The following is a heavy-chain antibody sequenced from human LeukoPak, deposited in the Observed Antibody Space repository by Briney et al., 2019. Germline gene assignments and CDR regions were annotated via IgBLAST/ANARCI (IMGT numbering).Heavy chain of an antibody. CDR2: VYYSGST. V-gene: IGHV4-39*01. J-gene: IGHJ4*02. CDR3: ARQLGYCSSTSCYTDKVDY. CDR1: GGSITSSSYC. Sequence: SETLSLSCTVSGGSITSSSYCWGWIRQPPGKGLGWIVSVYYSGSTYYHPSLKSRSTISVTTSKNPFSLKLSSVTDADTAVYYCARQLGYCSSTSCYTDKVDYWGQGTLVTVSS. D-gene: IGHD2-2*02.